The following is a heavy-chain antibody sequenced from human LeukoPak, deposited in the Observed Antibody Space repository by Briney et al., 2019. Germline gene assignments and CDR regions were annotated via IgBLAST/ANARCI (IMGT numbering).Heavy chain of an antibody. CDR3: ARQYPLPHYGSGSCFDY. CDR2: IYYSGST. CDR1: GGTISSGGYY. V-gene: IGHV4-31*03. J-gene: IGHJ4*02. Sequence: PSETLSLTCTVSGGTISSGGYYWSWIRQHPGKGLEWIGYIYYSGSTYYNPSLKSRVTISVDTSKNQFSLKLSSVTAADTAVYYCARQYPLPHYGSGSCFDYWGQGTLVTVSS. D-gene: IGHD3-10*01.